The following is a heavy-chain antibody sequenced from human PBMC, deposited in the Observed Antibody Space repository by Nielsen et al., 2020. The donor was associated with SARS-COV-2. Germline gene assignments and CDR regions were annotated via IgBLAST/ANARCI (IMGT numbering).Heavy chain of an antibody. V-gene: IGHV3-21*01. CDR1: GFTFSSYS. CDR3: ARDWDPSSPYFDY. D-gene: IGHD1-26*01. J-gene: IGHJ4*02. Sequence: GGSLRLSCAASGFTFSSYSMNWVRQAPGKGLEWVSSISSSSSYIYYADSVKGRFTISRDNAKNSLYLQMNSLRAEDTAVYYCARDWDPSSPYFDYWGQGTLVTVSS. CDR2: ISSSSSYI.